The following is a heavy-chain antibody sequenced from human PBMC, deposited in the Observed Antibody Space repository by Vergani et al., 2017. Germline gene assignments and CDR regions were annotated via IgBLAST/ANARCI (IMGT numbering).Heavy chain of an antibody. Sequence: QVQLVESGGGVVQPGGSLRLSCAASGFTFNSYGMHWVRQAPGKGLEWVASIRSDESRRYYGDSMEGPFTISRDNSKKTLYLQMKSLRPEDTAVYYCAKEEGGYCSGGTCYPEYWGQGTLVIVSS. V-gene: IGHV3-30*02. CDR2: IRSDESRR. CDR3: AKEEGGYCSGGTCYPEY. J-gene: IGHJ4*02. CDR1: GFTFNSYG. D-gene: IGHD2-15*01.